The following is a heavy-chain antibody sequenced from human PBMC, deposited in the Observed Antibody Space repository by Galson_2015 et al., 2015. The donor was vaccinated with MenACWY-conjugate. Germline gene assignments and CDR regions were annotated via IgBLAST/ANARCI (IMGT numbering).Heavy chain of an antibody. CDR1: GFTFSTYW. Sequence: SLRLSCAASGFTFSTYWMHWVRQAPGKGLVWVSRVNSDGRSTSYADSVKGRFSISRDNAKNTLYLQMNSLRAEDTAVYYCVREFFAGGGRTLDVWGQETTVIVSS. V-gene: IGHV3-74*01. J-gene: IGHJ6*02. D-gene: IGHD3-16*01. CDR2: VNSDGRST. CDR3: VREFFAGGGRTLDV.